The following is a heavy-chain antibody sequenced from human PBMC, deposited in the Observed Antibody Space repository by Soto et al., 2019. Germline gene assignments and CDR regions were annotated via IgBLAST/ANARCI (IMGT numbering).Heavy chain of an antibody. Sequence: QVQLQQWGAELLKPSETLSLTCAVYGGSFSGYYWSWIRQPPGKGLEWIGEINHSGSTNYNPSLKSRVTISVDTSKNQFSLKLSSVTAADTAVYYCARVSGDYVPDYWGQGTLVTVSS. CDR1: GGSFSGYY. CDR3: ARVSGDYVPDY. J-gene: IGHJ4*02. CDR2: INHSGST. D-gene: IGHD4-17*01. V-gene: IGHV4-34*01.